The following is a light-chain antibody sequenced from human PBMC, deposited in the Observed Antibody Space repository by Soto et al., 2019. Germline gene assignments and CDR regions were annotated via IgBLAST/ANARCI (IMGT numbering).Light chain of an antibody. V-gene: IGKV3-15*01. J-gene: IGKJ4*01. CDR3: QPYNSWSLT. Sequence: EVVLGQSPATLSVYPRSTATLSCGASQGIGDTLAWYQQKPGQTPRLLIYDTSTWATGVPTRFSGSRSGAEFTLTINSLQSEDFAVYYCQPYNSWSLTFGGGTKVDIK. CDR2: DTS. CDR1: QGIGDT.